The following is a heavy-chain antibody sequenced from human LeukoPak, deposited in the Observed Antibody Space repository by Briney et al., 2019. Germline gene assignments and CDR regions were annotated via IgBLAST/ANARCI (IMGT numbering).Heavy chain of an antibody. CDR1: GFSFDDYA. V-gene: IGHV3-9*01. J-gene: IGHJ4*02. Sequence: GGSLRLSCAASGFSFDDYAMHWVRQAPGKGLEWVSGISWNSDNIGYADSVKGRFTISRDNAKNSLYLQMNSLRAEDTALYYCAKGPLYYYDSSGRIDYWGQGTLVTVSS. D-gene: IGHD3-22*01. CDR3: AKGPLYYYDSSGRIDY. CDR2: ISWNSDNI.